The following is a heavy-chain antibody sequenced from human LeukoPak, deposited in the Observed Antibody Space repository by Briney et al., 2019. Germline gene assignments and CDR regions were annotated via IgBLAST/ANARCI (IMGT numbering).Heavy chain of an antibody. J-gene: IGHJ4*02. CDR2: IRYDGSNK. V-gene: IGHV3-30*02. Sequence: GGSLRLSCAASGFTFSSYGMHWVRQAPGKGLEWVAFIRYDGSNKYYADSVKGRFTISRDNSKSTLYLQMNSLRAEDTAVYYCAKRGRFLEWLFDYWGQGTLVTVSS. CDR3: AKRGRFLEWLFDY. CDR1: GFTFSSYG. D-gene: IGHD3-3*01.